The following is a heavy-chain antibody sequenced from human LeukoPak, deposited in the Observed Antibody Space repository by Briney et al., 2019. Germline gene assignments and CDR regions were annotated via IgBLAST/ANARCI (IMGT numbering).Heavy chain of an antibody. CDR3: ARTYYYGSGSYSPDY. CDR2: ISAYNGNT. J-gene: IGHJ4*02. D-gene: IGHD3-10*01. CDR1: GYTFTSYG. Sequence: GASVKVSCKGSGYTFTSYGISWVGQAPGQGLEWMGWISAYNGNTNYAHKLHGRVTMTTDTSTSTAYMDLRSLRSDDTAVYYCARTYYYGSGSYSPDYWGQGTLVTVSS. V-gene: IGHV1-18*04.